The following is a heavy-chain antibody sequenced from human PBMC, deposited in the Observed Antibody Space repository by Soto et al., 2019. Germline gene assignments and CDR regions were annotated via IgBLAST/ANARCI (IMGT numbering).Heavy chain of an antibody. CDR3: ARVSSSGWYETHVWDY. J-gene: IGHJ4*02. CDR1: GFTFSSYS. Sequence: HPGGSLRLSCAASGFTFSSYSMNWVRQAPGKGLEWVSYISSSSSTIYYADSVKGRFTISRDNAKNPLYLQMNSLRDEDTAVYYCARVSSSGWYETHVWDYWGQGTLVTVSS. CDR2: ISSSSSTI. V-gene: IGHV3-48*02. D-gene: IGHD6-19*01.